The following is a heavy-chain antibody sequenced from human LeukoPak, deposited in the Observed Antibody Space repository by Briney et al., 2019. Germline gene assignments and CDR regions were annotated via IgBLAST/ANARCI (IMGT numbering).Heavy chain of an antibody. CDR1: GGSISSYY. V-gene: IGHV4-4*07. CDR2: IYTSGST. D-gene: IGHD1-26*01. CDR3: ASTKWYSGSYLIDY. J-gene: IGHJ4*02. Sequence: PSETLSLTCTVSGGSISSYYWSWIRQPAGKGLEWIGRIYTSGSTNYNPSPKSRVTMSVDTSKNQFSLKLSSVTAADTAVYYCASTKWYSGSYLIDYWGQGTLVTVSS.